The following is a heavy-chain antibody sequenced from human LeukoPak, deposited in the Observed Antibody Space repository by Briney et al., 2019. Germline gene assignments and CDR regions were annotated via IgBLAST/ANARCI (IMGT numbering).Heavy chain of an antibody. CDR2: ISNDGKNI. D-gene: IGHD6-25*01. CDR1: GFTFSSYA. V-gene: IGHV3-74*01. CDR3: ARRPTASAERGMDV. Sequence: GSLRLSCAASGFTFSSYAMSWVRQAPEKGLEWVSRISNDGKNIAYADSVKDRFTISRDNAKNTLYLEINSLGTEDTAVYYCARRPTASAERGMDVWGHGTTVIVSS. J-gene: IGHJ6*02.